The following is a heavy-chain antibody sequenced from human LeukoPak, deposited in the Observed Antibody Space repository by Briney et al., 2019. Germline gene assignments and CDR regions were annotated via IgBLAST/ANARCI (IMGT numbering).Heavy chain of an antibody. CDR1: GFTVSINY. D-gene: IGHD1-26*01. CDR3: AREGPPLSGSYRDY. Sequence: PGGSLRLSCAASGFTVSINYMSWVRQAPGKGLERVSVIYSGGSTYYPDSVKGRFTISRDNSKNTLYLQMNSLRAEDTAVYYCAREGPPLSGSYRDYWGQGTLVTVSS. CDR2: IYSGGST. V-gene: IGHV3-53*01. J-gene: IGHJ4*02.